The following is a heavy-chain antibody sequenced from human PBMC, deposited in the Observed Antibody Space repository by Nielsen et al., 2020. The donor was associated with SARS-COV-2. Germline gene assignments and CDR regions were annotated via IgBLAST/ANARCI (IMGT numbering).Heavy chain of an antibody. J-gene: IGHJ4*02. CDR2: IYHSGST. V-gene: IGHV4-4*02. CDR3: AGANTYYYGSGRYWDGGTFDY. D-gene: IGHD3-10*01. Sequence: VRQDPGKGLEWIGGIYHSGSTNYNSSHKSRVTISVDKSKNQFSLKLSSVTAAAKAVYYCAGANTYYYGSGRYWDGGTFDYWGQGTLVTVSS.